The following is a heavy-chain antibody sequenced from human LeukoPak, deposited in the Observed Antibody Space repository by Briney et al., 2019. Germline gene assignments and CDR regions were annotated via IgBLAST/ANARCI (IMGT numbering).Heavy chain of an antibody. D-gene: IGHD1-26*01. Sequence: GESLKISCKGSGYSFTSYWIGWVRQMPGKGLEWMGVIHPGDSDTRYSPSFQGQVTISADMSVSTAYLQWSSLKASDTAMYYCAKLKVGAELTADYWGQGTLVTVFS. CDR1: GYSFTSYW. V-gene: IGHV5-51*01. CDR2: IHPGDSDT. J-gene: IGHJ4*02. CDR3: AKLKVGAELTADY.